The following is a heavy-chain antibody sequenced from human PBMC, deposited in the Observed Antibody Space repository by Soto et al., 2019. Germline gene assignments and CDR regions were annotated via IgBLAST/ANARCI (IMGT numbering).Heavy chain of an antibody. V-gene: IGHV5-10-1*01. D-gene: IGHD3-16*01. Sequence: AGESLKISCKGSGYSFTSYWISWVRQMPGKGLEWMGRIDPSDSYTNYSPSFQGHVTISADKSISTAYLQWSSLKASDTAMYYCARHTGQYEFSTYYYYYGMDVWGQGTTVTVSS. CDR2: IDPSDSYT. CDR1: GYSFTSYW. CDR3: ARHTGQYEFSTYYYYYGMDV. J-gene: IGHJ6*02.